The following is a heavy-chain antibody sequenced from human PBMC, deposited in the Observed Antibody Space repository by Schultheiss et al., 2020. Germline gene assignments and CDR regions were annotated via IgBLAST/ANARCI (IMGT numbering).Heavy chain of an antibody. V-gene: IGHV3-30*03. CDR3: ARVDGSGSPYGMDV. CDR2: ISYDGSNK. D-gene: IGHD3-10*01. Sequence: GGSLRLSCAASGFTFSSYSMNWVRQAPGKGLEWVAVISYDGSNKYYADSVKGRFTISRDNSKNTLYLQMNSLRAEDTAVYYCARVDGSGSPYGMDVWGQGTTVTVSS. J-gene: IGHJ6*02. CDR1: GFTFSSYS.